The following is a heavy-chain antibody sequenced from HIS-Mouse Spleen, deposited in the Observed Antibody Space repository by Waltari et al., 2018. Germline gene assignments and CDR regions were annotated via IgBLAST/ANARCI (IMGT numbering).Heavy chain of an antibody. Sequence: QLQLQESGPGLVKPSETLSLTCTVYGGSLSSSRYYWGWSRPPPGKGLEWIGSIYYSGSTYYNPSLKSRVTISVDTSKNQFSLKLSSVTAADTAVYYCAREIPYSSSWYDWYFDLWGRGTLVTVSS. CDR1: GGSLSSSRYY. D-gene: IGHD6-13*01. CDR2: IYYSGST. V-gene: IGHV4-39*07. CDR3: AREIPYSSSWYDWYFDL. J-gene: IGHJ2*01.